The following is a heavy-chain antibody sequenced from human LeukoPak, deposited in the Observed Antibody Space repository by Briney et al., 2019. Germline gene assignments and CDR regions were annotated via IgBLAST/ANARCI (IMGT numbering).Heavy chain of an antibody. D-gene: IGHD5-24*01. V-gene: IGHV4-59*01. Sequence: SETLSLTCTVSGGSISSYYWSWIRQPPGKGLEWIGCIYYSGSTNYNPSLKSRVTISVDTSKNQFSLKLSSVTAADTAVYYCARDGYNNRAFDIWGQGTMVTVSS. CDR2: IYYSGST. J-gene: IGHJ3*02. CDR1: GGSISSYY. CDR3: ARDGYNNRAFDI.